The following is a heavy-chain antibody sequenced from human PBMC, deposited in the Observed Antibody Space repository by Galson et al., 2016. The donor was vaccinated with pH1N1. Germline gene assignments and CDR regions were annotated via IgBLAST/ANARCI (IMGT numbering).Heavy chain of an antibody. CDR2: INPNSGGT. CDR3: ARMLTGRYVVAETVYYSYGMDV. Sequence: SVKVSCKASGYTFTGYYMHWVRQAPGQGLEWMGWINPNSGGTKYARKFQGRVTMTRDTSISTAHMELSRLRSDDTAVYYCARMLTGRYVVAETVYYSYGMDVWGQGTTVTVSS. D-gene: IGHD2-15*01. CDR1: GYTFTGYY. J-gene: IGHJ6*02. V-gene: IGHV1-2*02.